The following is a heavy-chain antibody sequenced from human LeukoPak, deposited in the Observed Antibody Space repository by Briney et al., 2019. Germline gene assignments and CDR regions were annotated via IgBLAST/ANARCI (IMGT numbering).Heavy chain of an antibody. Sequence: ASVKVSCKASGYTFTSYYIHWVRQAPGQGLEWMGWINPNSGGTNYAQKFQGRVTMTRDTSISTAYMELSRLRSDDTAVYYCARNYGSGSYFSAFDIWGQGTMVTVSS. D-gene: IGHD3-10*01. CDR3: ARNYGSGSYFSAFDI. V-gene: IGHV1-2*02. J-gene: IGHJ3*02. CDR1: GYTFTSYY. CDR2: INPNSGGT.